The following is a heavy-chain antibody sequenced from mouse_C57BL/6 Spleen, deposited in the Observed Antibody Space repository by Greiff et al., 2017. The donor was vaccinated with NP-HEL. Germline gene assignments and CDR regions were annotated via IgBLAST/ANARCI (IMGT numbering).Heavy chain of an antibody. CDR2: IDPSDSYT. J-gene: IGHJ4*01. CDR3: ARSDGSSYHYAMDY. CDR1: GYTFTSYW. D-gene: IGHD1-1*01. Sequence: VQLQQPGAELVMPGASVELSCKASGYTFTSYWMHWVKQRPGQGLEWIGEIDPSDSYTNYNQKFKGKSTLTVDKSSSTAYMQLSSLTSEDSAVYYCARSDGSSYHYAMDYWGQGTSVTVSS. V-gene: IGHV1-69*01.